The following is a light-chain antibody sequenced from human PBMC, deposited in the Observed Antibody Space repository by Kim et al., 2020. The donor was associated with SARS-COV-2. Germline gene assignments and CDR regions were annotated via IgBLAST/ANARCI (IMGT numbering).Light chain of an antibody. CDR3: QQYNSYLYT. V-gene: IGKV1-5*03. Sequence: DIQMTHSPSTLSASVGDRVTITCRASQSIGSWLAWFQQKPGKAPKLLIYEASSLQGGVPSRFSGSGSGTEFTLTISSLQPDDFTTYYCQQYNSYLYTFGQGTKLEI. CDR2: EAS. CDR1: QSIGSW. J-gene: IGKJ2*01.